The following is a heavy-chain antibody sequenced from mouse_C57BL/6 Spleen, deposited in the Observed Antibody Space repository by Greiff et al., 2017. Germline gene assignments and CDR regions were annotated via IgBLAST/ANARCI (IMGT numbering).Heavy chain of an antibody. Sequence: EVKLVESGGDLVKPGGSLKLSCAASGFTFSSYGMSWVRQTPDKRLEWVATISSGGSYTYYPDSVKGRFTITRDNAKNTLYLQMSSLKSEDTAMYYCARHHLTTVVAKAMDYWGQGTSVTVSS. CDR1: GFTFSSYG. J-gene: IGHJ4*01. V-gene: IGHV5-6*01. CDR3: ARHHLTTVVAKAMDY. D-gene: IGHD1-1*01. CDR2: ISSGGSYT.